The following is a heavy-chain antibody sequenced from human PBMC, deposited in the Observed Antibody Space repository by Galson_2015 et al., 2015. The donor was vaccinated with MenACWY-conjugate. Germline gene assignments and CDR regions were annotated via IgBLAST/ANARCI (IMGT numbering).Heavy chain of an antibody. CDR1: GFTFNNYA. D-gene: IGHD3-16*01. Sequence: SLRLSCAASGFTFNNYAMNWVRQVPGKGLEWVSVIGNSGGSTSYADSVKGRFTISRDNSKNTLYLQMNSLRAEDTAVYYCAEGVWGTFDYWGQGTLVTVSS. CDR3: AEGVWGTFDY. CDR2: IGNSGGST. V-gene: IGHV3-23*01. J-gene: IGHJ4*02.